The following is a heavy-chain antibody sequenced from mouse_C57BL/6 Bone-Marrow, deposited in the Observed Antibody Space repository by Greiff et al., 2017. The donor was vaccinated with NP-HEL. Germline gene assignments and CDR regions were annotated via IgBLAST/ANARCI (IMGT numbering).Heavy chain of an antibody. Sequence: QVQLKESGPELVKPGASVKISCKASGYAFSSSWMNWVKQRPGKGLEWIGRIYPGDGDTNYNGKFKGKATLTADKSSSTAYMQLSSLTSEDSAVYFCAYYSKDWFAYWGQGTLVTVSA. CDR2: IYPGDGDT. D-gene: IGHD2-5*01. V-gene: IGHV1-82*01. CDR3: AYYSKDWFAY. J-gene: IGHJ3*01. CDR1: GYAFSSSW.